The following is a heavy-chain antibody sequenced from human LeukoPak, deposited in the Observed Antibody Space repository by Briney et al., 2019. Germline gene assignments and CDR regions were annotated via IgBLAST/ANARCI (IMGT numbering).Heavy chain of an antibody. Sequence: SVKVSCKAPGGTFSVHAVSWLRQAPGQGLEWIGGTIPLFGAPKFAQKFQGRVTLTTDDSTSTAYMELHSLRPEDTAVYYCARVPSNLGAAKYFDHWGQGTLVTVTS. V-gene: IGHV1-69*05. CDR1: GGTFSVHA. CDR3: ARVPSNLGAAKYFDH. J-gene: IGHJ4*02. D-gene: IGHD1-26*01. CDR2: TIPLFGAP.